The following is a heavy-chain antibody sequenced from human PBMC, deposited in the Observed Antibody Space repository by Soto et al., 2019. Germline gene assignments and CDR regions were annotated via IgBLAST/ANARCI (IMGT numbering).Heavy chain of an antibody. CDR2: INTDGGIT. J-gene: IGHJ3*02. CDR3: TREAGYCSRTSCYRRAFDS. Sequence: EVQLVESGGDLVQPGGSLRLSCVASGFTFSSHWMHWVRRVPGKGLVWVSHINTDGGITGYADSVKGRFTISRDNAKNTLYLQMNGLRVEDTSVYYCTREAGYCSRTSCYRRAFDSWGQGTMVTVSS. V-gene: IGHV3-74*01. D-gene: IGHD2-2*01. CDR1: GFTFSSHW.